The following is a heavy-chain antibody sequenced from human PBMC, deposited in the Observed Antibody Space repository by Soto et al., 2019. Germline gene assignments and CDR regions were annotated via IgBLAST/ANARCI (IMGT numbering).Heavy chain of an antibody. Sequence: ASVKVSCKTSGHTFTGYYLHWVRQAPGQGLEWMGWINPNSGATKFAQKFQGRVTMTWDTSISTAYMELSSLRSDDTAVYYCAKEIGPFDFWGQGTMVTVSS. CDR1: GHTFTGYY. D-gene: IGHD2-21*01. CDR2: INPNSGAT. CDR3: AKEIGPFDF. J-gene: IGHJ3*01. V-gene: IGHV1-2*02.